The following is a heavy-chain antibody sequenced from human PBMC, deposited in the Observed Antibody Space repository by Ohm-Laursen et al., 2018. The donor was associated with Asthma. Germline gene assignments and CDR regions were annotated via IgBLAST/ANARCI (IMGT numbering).Heavy chain of an antibody. CDR3: ATYGGNSEDYYFDY. Sequence: SLRLSCAAPGFTFSSYGMHWVRQAPGKGLEWVAVIWYDGSNKYYADSVKGRFTISRDNSKNTLYLQMNSLRAEDTAVYYCATYGGNSEDYYFDYWGQGTLVTVSS. CDR2: IWYDGSNK. D-gene: IGHD4-23*01. V-gene: IGHV3-33*01. CDR1: GFTFSSYG. J-gene: IGHJ4*02.